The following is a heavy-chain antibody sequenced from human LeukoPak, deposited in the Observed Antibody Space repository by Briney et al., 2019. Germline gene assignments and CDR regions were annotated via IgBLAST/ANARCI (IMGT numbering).Heavy chain of an antibody. D-gene: IGHD1-26*01. V-gene: IGHV4-34*01. Sequence: SETLSLTCAVYGGSFSGYYWSWIRQPPGKGLEWIGEINHSGSTNYNPSLKSRVTISVDTSKNQFSLKLSSVTAADTAVYYCARGPRYSGSYFFDYWGREPWSPSPQ. CDR2: INHSGST. CDR1: GGSFSGYY. CDR3: ARGPRYSGSYFFDY. J-gene: IGHJ4*02.